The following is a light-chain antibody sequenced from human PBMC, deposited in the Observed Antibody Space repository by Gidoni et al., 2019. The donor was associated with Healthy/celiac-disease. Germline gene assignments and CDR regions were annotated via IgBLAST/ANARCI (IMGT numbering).Light chain of an antibody. CDR3: CSYAGSLIWV. CDR1: SSDGGTYNL. J-gene: IGLJ3*02. V-gene: IGLV2-23*02. CDR2: GVN. Sequence: SALTQPASVSGSPGQSITISCTGTSSDGGTYNLVSWYQHHPGKAPKLIIYGVNRRPSGVSNRFSGSKSGNTASLTISGLHTEDEADYHCCSYAGSLIWVFGGGTKLTVL.